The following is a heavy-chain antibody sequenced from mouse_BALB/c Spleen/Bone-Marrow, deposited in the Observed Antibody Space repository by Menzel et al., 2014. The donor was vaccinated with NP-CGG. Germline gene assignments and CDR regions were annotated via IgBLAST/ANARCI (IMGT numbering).Heavy chain of an antibody. J-gene: IGHJ4*01. CDR2: INPSTGYT. V-gene: IGHV1-7*01. CDR3: ARPPYYYGSSYDAMDY. Sequence: VKLMESGAELAKPGASVKMSCKASGYTFTSYWMHWVKQRPGQGLEWIGYINPSTGYTEYNQKFKDKATLTADKSSSTAYMQLSSLTSEDSAVYYCARPPYYYGSSYDAMDYWGQGTSVTVSS. D-gene: IGHD1-1*01. CDR1: GYTFTSYW.